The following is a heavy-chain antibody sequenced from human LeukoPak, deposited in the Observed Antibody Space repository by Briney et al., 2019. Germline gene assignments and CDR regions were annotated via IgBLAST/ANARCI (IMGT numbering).Heavy chain of an antibody. CDR3: GRVLRSSGWHRYFDY. D-gene: IGHD6-19*01. Sequence: GGSLRLSCAASRFTVSSNYMSWVRQAPGKGLEWVSVIYSGGSTYYADSVKGRFTISRDNSKNTLYLQMNSLRAEDTAVYYCGRVLRSSGWHRYFDYWGQGTLVTVSS. J-gene: IGHJ4*02. CDR2: IYSGGST. V-gene: IGHV3-66*01. CDR1: RFTVSSNY.